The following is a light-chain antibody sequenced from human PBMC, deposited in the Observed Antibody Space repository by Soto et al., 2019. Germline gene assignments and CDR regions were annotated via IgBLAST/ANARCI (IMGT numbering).Light chain of an antibody. J-gene: IGKJ5*01. CDR1: QSVSSSY. CDR2: GAS. CDR3: QQYGSSPPT. V-gene: IGKV3-20*01. Sequence: EIVLTQSPGTLSLSPGERANLSCRASQSVSSSYLAWYQQKPGQAPRLLIYGASSRATVIPDRFSGSGFGTDFTLTISRLEPEDFAVYYCQQYGSSPPTFGQGTRLEIK.